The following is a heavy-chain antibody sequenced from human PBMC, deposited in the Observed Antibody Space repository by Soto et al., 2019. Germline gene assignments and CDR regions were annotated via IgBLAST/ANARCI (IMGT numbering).Heavy chain of an antibody. J-gene: IGHJ4*02. CDR1: GYTFTSYY. CDR2: INPSGGTT. Sequence: GASVKVSCKASGYTFTSYYMHCVRQAPGQGLEWMGMINPSGGTTSYTQKFQGRVTMTRDTSTSTVYMELSSLRSEDTAVYYCAREGSATLFFFDYWGQGTLVTVSS. D-gene: IGHD3-3*01. V-gene: IGHV1-46*01. CDR3: AREGSATLFFFDY.